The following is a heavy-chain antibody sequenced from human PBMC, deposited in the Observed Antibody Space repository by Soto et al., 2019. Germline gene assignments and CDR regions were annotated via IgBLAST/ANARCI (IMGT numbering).Heavy chain of an antibody. J-gene: IGHJ4*02. CDR2: IWYDGSNK. CDR1: RFTFNSYG. V-gene: IGHV3-33*01. D-gene: IGHD6-13*01. CDR3: ARDVGQQLGIDY. Sequence: SLRLSCAASRFTFNSYGMHWVRQAPGKGLEWVAVIWYDGSNKYYADSVKGRFTISRDNSRNTLYLQMNSLRAEDTAVYYCARDVGQQLGIDYWGQGTLVTVSS.